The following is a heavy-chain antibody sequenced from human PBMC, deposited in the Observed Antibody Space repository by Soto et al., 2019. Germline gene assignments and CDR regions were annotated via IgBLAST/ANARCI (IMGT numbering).Heavy chain of an antibody. CDR3: ASRLIAAAPVWVYFQH. Sequence: SVKVSCKASGGTFSSYAISWVRQAPGQGLEWMGGIIPIFGTANYAQKFQGRVTITADESTSTAYMELSSPRSEDTAVYYCASRLIAAAPVWVYFQHWGQGTRVTVSS. CDR2: IIPIFGTA. J-gene: IGHJ1*01. CDR1: GGTFSSYA. D-gene: IGHD6-13*01. V-gene: IGHV1-69*13.